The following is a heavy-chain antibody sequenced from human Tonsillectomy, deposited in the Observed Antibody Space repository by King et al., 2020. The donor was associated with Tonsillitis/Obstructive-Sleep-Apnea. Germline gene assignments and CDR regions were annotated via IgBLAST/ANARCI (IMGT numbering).Heavy chain of an antibody. CDR2: ISWNSAKL. V-gene: IGHV3-9*01. D-gene: IGHD6-13*01. CDR1: GFTFDDYA. Sequence: VQLVESGGGLVQPGRSLRLSCAASGFTFDDYAMYWVRQAPGKGLEWVSGISWNSAKLVYADSVKGRFTIYRDNAKNSLYLQMNSLRTEDTALYYCTKDLIIATSGCPGDAFDLWGQGTVVTVSS. CDR3: TKDLIIATSGCPGDAFDL. J-gene: IGHJ3*01.